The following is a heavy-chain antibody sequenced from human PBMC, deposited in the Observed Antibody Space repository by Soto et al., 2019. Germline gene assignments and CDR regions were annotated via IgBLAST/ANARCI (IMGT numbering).Heavy chain of an antibody. CDR3: AREYYDILTNWFDL. J-gene: IGHJ5*02. D-gene: IGHD3-9*01. CDR1: GGSISSGDYY. V-gene: IGHV4-30-4*01. CDR2: IYYSGST. Sequence: SETLSLTCTVSGGSISSGDYYWSWIRQPPGKGLEWIGYIYYSGSTYYNPSLKSRVTISVDTSKNQFSLKLSSVTAADTAVYYCAREYYDILTNWFDLWGQGTLVTVSS.